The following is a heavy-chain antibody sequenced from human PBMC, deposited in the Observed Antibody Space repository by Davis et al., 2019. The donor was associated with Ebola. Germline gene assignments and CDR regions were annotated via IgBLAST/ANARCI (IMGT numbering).Heavy chain of an antibody. CDR1: GGSISSGDYY. Sequence: MPSETLSLTCTVSGGSISSGDYYWSWIRQPPGKGLEWIGYIYYSGSTYYNPSLKSRVTISVDTSKNQFSLKLSSVTAADTAVYYCARDRTDSSILGYFDLWGRGTLVTVSS. CDR3: ARDRTDSSILGYFDL. J-gene: IGHJ2*01. CDR2: IYYSGST. D-gene: IGHD6-13*01. V-gene: IGHV4-30-4*01.